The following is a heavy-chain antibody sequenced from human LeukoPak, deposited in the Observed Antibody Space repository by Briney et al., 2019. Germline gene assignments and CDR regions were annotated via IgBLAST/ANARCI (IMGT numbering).Heavy chain of an antibody. D-gene: IGHD3-16*01. CDR3: AREWFGYMDV. CDR1: GFTFSSYA. V-gene: IGHV3-23*01. Sequence: GGSLRLSCAASGFTFSSYAMRWVRQAPGKGLEWVSVITGRGGSTYYADSVKGRFTISRDNSKNTLYLQVNSLRAEDTAVYYCAREWFGYMDVWGKGTTVTVSS. CDR2: ITGRGGST. J-gene: IGHJ6*03.